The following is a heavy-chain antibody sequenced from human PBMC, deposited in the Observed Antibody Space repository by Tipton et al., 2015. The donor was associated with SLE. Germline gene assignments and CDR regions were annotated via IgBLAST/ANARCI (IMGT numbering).Heavy chain of an antibody. D-gene: IGHD1-26*01. CDR2: IKQDGNEK. Sequence: GSLRLSCAASGFNFSRYWMSWVRQAPGKGLEWVANIKQDGNEKYYVDSVEGRFSISRDNANNSLYLQMNSLRADDTAVYYCARLLLVGTTDYFDYWGQGTLVTVSS. CDR3: ARLLLVGTTDYFDY. V-gene: IGHV3-7*01. CDR1: GFNFSRYW. J-gene: IGHJ4*02.